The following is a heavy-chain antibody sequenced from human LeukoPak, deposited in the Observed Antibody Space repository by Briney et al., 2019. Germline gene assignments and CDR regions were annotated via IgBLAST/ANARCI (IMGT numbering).Heavy chain of an antibody. Sequence: SETLSLTCTVSGGSVSSGSYYWSWIRQPPGKGLEWIGYIYYSGSTNYNPSLKSRVTISVDTSKNQFSLKLSSVTAADTAVYYCARVVTIFRMDVWGQGTTVTVSS. CDR1: GGSVSSGSYY. CDR2: IYYSGST. V-gene: IGHV4-61*01. J-gene: IGHJ6*02. D-gene: IGHD3-3*01. CDR3: ARVVTIFRMDV.